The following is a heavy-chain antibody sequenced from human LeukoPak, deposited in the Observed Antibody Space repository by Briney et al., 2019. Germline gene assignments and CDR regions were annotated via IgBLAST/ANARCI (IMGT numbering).Heavy chain of an antibody. D-gene: IGHD2-21*02. V-gene: IGHV3-7*01. Sequence: GGSQRLSCAASGFALSAYWMNWVRQAPGKGLQWLANIKQDGTVQHYVASVKGRFTISRDNAKNSLFLQMNSLRAEDTALYYCARDYTATGAMDVWGQGTTVTVS. CDR1: GFALSAYW. J-gene: IGHJ6*02. CDR2: IKQDGTVQ. CDR3: ARDYTATGAMDV.